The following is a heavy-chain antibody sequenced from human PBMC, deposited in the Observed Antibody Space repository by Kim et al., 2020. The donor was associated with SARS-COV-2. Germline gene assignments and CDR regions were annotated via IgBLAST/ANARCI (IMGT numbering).Heavy chain of an antibody. CDR3: VARFGDIP. CDR2: ISSSSGDYK. Sequence: GGSLRLSCAASGFTFSSYAMNWVRQAPGKGLEWVSAISSSSGDYKYYADSVKGRFTISRDNAKNSLHLQMNSLRVEDTAIYYCVARFGDIPWGQGTLVTVSS. D-gene: IGHD3-10*01. V-gene: IGHV3-21*06. J-gene: IGHJ5*02. CDR1: GFTFSSYA.